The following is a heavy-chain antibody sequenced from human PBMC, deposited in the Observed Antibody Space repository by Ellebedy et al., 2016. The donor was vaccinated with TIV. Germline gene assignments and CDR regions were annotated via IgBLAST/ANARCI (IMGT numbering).Heavy chain of an antibody. CDR2: ISAYNGNT. D-gene: IGHD1-14*01. J-gene: IGHJ6*02. V-gene: IGHV1-18*01. CDR3: ARRNPSPQGDGMDV. Sequence: ASVKVSCXASGYTFTSYGISWVRQAPGQGLEWMGWISAYNGNTNYAQKLQGRVTMTTDTSTSTAYMELRSLRSDDTAVYYCARRNPSPQGDGMDVWGQGTMVTVSS. CDR1: GYTFTSYG.